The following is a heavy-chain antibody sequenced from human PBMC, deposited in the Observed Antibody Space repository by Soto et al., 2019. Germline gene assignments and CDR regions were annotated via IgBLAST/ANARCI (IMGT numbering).Heavy chain of an antibody. V-gene: IGHV3-74*01. CDR3: ARPANTVADHFDL. J-gene: IGHJ4*02. D-gene: IGHD4-17*01. CDR1: GFTFSSYW. Sequence: PGGSLRLSCAASGFTFSSYWMHWVRQAPGKGLVWVSRIKGDGSETNYADSVKGRFTISRDNAKNTLYLQWDSLKASDTAIYYCARPANTVADHFDLWGQGTPVTVSS. CDR2: IKGDGSET.